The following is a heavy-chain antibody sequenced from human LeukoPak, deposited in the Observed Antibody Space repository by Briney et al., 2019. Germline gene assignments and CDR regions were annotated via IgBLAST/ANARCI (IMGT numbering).Heavy chain of an antibody. CDR3: AKGTSDYDFWSGYYYGSVGAFDI. D-gene: IGHD3-3*01. Sequence: GGSLRLSCAASGFTFSSYAMSWVRQAPGKGLEWVSAISGSGGSTYYADSVKGRFTISRDNSKNTLYLQMNSLRAEDTAVYYCAKGTSDYDFWSGYYYGSVGAFDIWGQGTMVTVSS. V-gene: IGHV3-23*01. CDR1: GFTFSSYA. CDR2: ISGSGGST. J-gene: IGHJ3*02.